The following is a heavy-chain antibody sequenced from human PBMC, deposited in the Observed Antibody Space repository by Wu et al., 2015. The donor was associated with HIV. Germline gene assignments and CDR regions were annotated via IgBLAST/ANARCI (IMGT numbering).Heavy chain of an antibody. CDR3: ARDELFRVDDAFDM. CDR2: TNLNTGGT. D-gene: IGHD2-15*01. V-gene: IGHV1-2*02. J-gene: IGHJ3*02. Sequence: QAQLLQFGAEVKKPGSSVKVTCKASGDGFTSYAVSWVRQAPGQGLEWMGWTNLNTGGTKLAPKFQGRVTMTRDTSISTAYIELSRLTSDDTAVYYCARDELFRVDDAFDMWGQGTVVTVSS. CDR1: GDGFTSYA.